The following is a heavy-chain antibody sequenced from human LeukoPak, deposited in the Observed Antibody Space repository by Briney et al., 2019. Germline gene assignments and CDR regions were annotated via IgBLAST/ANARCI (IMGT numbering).Heavy chain of an antibody. J-gene: IGHJ5*02. CDR1: EYSFSNYW. Sequence: GESLKISCKGSEYSFSNYWIAWVRQLPGKGLEWMGIIYPGDSDTRYSPSFQGQVTISADKSISTAYLQWSSLKASDTAMYYCARLAAKDLPPGTNWLDPWGQGTLVTVSS. V-gene: IGHV5-51*01. CDR3: ARLAAKDLPPGTNWLDP. CDR2: IYPGDSDT.